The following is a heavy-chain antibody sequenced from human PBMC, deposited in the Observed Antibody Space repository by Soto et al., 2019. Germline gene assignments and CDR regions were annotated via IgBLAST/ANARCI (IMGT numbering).Heavy chain of an antibody. Sequence: EVQLVESGGGLVQPGGSLRLSCAASGFTVSTNYMSWVRQAPGKGLEWVSVIYSSGNTYYADAVKGRFTVSRDNSKNTLYLQMNSLRAEDTAVYYCARDGGGWYGTSYFDYWGQGTLVTVSS. V-gene: IGHV3-66*01. J-gene: IGHJ4*02. CDR2: IYSSGNT. D-gene: IGHD6-19*01. CDR3: ARDGGGWYGTSYFDY. CDR1: GFTVSTNY.